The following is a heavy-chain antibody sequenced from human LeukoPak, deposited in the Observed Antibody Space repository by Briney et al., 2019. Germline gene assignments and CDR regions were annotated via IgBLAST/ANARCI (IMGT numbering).Heavy chain of an antibody. CDR1: GGTFSSYA. CDR2: IIPIFGTE. J-gene: IGHJ4*02. CDR3: ARDPRHDIVATRGFDY. V-gene: IGHV1-69*01. Sequence: ASVKVSCKASGGTFSSYAISWVRQAPGQGLEWMGGIIPIFGTENYAQKFQGRVTITADESTSTAYMELSSLRSEDTAVYYCARDPRHDIVATRGFDYWGQGTLVTVSS. D-gene: IGHD5-12*01.